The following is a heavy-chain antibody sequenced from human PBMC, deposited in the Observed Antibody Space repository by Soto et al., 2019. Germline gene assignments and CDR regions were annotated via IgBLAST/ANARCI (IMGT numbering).Heavy chain of an antibody. Sequence: GGSLRLSCTASGFTFGDYAMSWFRQAPGKGLEWVGFIRSKAYGGTTEYAASVKGRFTISRDDSKSIAYLQMNSLKTEDTAVYYCTVAYCGGDCYYGSDYWGQGTLVTVSS. CDR3: TVAYCGGDCYYGSDY. CDR2: IRSKAYGGTT. D-gene: IGHD2-21*02. V-gene: IGHV3-49*03. J-gene: IGHJ4*02. CDR1: GFTFGDYA.